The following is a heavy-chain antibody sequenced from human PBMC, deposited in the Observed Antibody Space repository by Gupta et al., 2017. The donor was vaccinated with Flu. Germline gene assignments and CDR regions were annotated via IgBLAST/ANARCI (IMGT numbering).Heavy chain of an antibody. CDR3: AATTPTSDH. J-gene: IGHJ4*02. Sequence: AASGLTFSTYGFIWARQAPGKGLEWVSSIGLRGNTDFADSVKGRFSISRDNSKNTVSPEMNRLRVEDTAVYYCAATTPTSDHWGQGAMVTVSS. CDR2: IGLRGNT. V-gene: IGHV3-23*01. D-gene: IGHD1-1*01. CDR1: GLTFSTYG.